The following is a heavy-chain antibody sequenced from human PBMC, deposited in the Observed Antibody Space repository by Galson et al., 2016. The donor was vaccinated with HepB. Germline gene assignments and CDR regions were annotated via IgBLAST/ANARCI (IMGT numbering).Heavy chain of an antibody. CDR1: GFIASNNH. J-gene: IGHJ6*02. D-gene: IGHD2-2*02. V-gene: IGHV3-23*01. CDR3: AKTAGDWYCTTTRCYNYGMDV. CDR2: MSGSADRT. Sequence: SLRLSCAASGFIASNNHMTWVRQAPGKGLEWVSAMSGSADRTSYAVSVEGRFTISRDNSRNTLYLEMHSLRAEDTAVYYCAKTAGDWYCTTTRCYNYGMDVWGQGTTVTVSS.